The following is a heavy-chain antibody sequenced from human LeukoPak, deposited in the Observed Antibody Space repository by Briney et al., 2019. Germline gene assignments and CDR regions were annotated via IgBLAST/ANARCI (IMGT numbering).Heavy chain of an antibody. J-gene: IGHJ5*02. CDR3: ARDAVWFGELFRGFDP. CDR2: IYTSGST. CDR1: GGSISSGSYY. D-gene: IGHD3-10*01. Sequence: SQTLSLTCTVSGGSISSGSYYWSWIRQPAGKGLEWIGRIYTSGSTNYNPSLKSRVTISVDTSKNQFSLKLSSVTAVDTAVYYCARDAVWFGELFRGFDPWGQGTLVTVSS. V-gene: IGHV4-61*02.